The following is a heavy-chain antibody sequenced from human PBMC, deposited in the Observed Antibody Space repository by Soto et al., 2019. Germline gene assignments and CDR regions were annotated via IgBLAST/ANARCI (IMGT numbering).Heavy chain of an antibody. CDR1: GYTFTSYD. Sequence: ASVKVSCKASGYTFTSYDINWFRQATGQGLEWMGWMNPNSGNTGYAQKFQGRVTMTRNTSISTAYMELSSLRSEDTAVYYCERGGRSSDYYYYGMDVWGQGTTVTVSS. CDR3: ERGGRSSDYYYYGMDV. CDR2: MNPNSGNT. J-gene: IGHJ6*02. D-gene: IGHD6-6*01. V-gene: IGHV1-8*01.